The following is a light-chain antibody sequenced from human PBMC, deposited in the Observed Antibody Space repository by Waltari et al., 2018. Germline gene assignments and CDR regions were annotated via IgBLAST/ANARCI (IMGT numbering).Light chain of an antibody. CDR1: SSDLGSYNL. V-gene: IGLV2-23*03. CDR2: GGT. J-gene: IGLJ2*01. CDR3: CSYGGQNAFVI. Sequence: QSALTQPASVSGSPGQSITISCTGTSSDLGSYNLVSWYQQYPTQAPKLLIYGGTERTSGVSHRFSASKSGNTATLIISGLQNEDEAHYYYCSYGGQNAFVIFGGGTKLSVL.